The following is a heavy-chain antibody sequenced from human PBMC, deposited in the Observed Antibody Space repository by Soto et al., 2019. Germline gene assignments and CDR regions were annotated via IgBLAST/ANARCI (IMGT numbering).Heavy chain of an antibody. J-gene: IGHJ6*02. CDR3: ARDWGSGWHYGMDV. CDR1: GFTFSSYS. D-gene: IGHD6-19*01. CDR2: ISSSSSYI. V-gene: IGHV3-21*01. Sequence: GGSLRLSCAASGFTFSSYSMKWVRQAPGKGLEWVSSISSSSSYIYYADSVKGRFTISRDNAKNSLYLQMNSLRAEDTAVYYCARDWGSGWHYGMDVWGQGTTVTVSS.